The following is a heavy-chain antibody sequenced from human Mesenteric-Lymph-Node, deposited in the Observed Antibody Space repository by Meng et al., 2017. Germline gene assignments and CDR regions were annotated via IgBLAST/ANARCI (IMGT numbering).Heavy chain of an antibody. D-gene: IGHD5-18*01. V-gene: IGHV3-7*01. CDR2: IKLDGSEK. Sequence: GGSLRLSCAASGFTFTNYWMSWVRQAPGKGLEWVASIKLDGSEKYYVDSVKGRFIISRDNAKNSLFLQMNSLRAEDTAVFYCVRGGYRIFDYWGQGTLVTVSS. CDR1: GFTFTNYW. CDR3: VRGGYRIFDY. J-gene: IGHJ4*02.